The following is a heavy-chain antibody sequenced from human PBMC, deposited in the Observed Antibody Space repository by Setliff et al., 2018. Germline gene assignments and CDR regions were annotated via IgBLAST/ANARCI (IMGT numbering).Heavy chain of an antibody. V-gene: IGHV3-7*01. CDR3: ARDRGGGLYDY. J-gene: IGHJ4*02. CDR2: IKHDGSEK. D-gene: IGHD3-16*01. Sequence: LRLSCVASGFTSSSYWMTWVRQVPRKGLEYVASIKHDGSEKYYVDSVRGRFTISRDNAKNSLYLQMNSLRGDDTAMYFCARDRGGGLYDYWGRGTLVTVSS. CDR1: GFTSSSYW.